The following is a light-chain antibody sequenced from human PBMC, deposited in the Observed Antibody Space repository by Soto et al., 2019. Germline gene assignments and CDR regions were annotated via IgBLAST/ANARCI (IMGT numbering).Light chain of an antibody. CDR2: EVR. J-gene: IGLJ1*01. CDR3: SLYSSNGSLI. Sequence: SALTQPATVSGSPGQSITISCTGTTSDVGGYNYVSWYQQRPGKAPKLMIYEVRNRPSGISNRFSGSKSGNTASLTISGLQAEDETDYFCSLYSSNGSLIFGPGTKVTV. V-gene: IGLV2-14*01. CDR1: TSDVGGYNY.